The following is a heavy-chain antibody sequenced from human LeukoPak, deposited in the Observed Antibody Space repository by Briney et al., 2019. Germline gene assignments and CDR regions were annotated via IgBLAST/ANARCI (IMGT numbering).Heavy chain of an antibody. CDR3: VKEGDYGYYFDY. D-gene: IGHD3-16*01. Sequence: PGGSLRLFCAASGFTVSNNYMNWVRQAPGKGLEWVSVIYSGDTTYYADPVKGRFTISRDDSKNTLYLRMSSLRAEDTAVYYCVKEGDYGYYFDYWGQGTLVTVSS. CDR1: GFTVSNNY. CDR2: IYSGDTT. J-gene: IGHJ4*02. V-gene: IGHV3-66*01.